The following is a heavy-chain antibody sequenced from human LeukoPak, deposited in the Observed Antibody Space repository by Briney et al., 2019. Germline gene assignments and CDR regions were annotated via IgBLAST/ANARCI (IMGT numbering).Heavy chain of an antibody. CDR3: ARGVRLTTVTRALYYFDY. Sequence: PSETLSLTCAVYGGSFSGYYWRWTRQPPGKGRVGIGEINHSGSTNYNPSLKRRVTISVDTSKNQFSLKLSSVTAADTAVYYCARGVRLTTVTRALYYFDYWGQGTLVTVSS. J-gene: IGHJ4*02. CDR2: INHSGST. CDR1: GGSFSGYY. V-gene: IGHV4-34*01. D-gene: IGHD4-17*01.